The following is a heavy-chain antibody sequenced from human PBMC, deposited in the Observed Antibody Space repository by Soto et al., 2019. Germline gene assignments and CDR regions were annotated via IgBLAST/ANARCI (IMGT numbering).Heavy chain of an antibody. CDR1: GGSFSGYY. Sequence: SETLSLTCAVYGGSFSGYYWSWIRQPPGKGLEWIGEINHSGSTNYNPSLKSRVTISVDTSKNQFSLKLSSVTAADTVVYYCARGAYIWGSYRPHAPFDYWGQGPLVTVSS. J-gene: IGHJ4*02. CDR3: ARGAYIWGSYRPHAPFDY. CDR2: INHSGST. V-gene: IGHV4-34*01. D-gene: IGHD3-16*02.